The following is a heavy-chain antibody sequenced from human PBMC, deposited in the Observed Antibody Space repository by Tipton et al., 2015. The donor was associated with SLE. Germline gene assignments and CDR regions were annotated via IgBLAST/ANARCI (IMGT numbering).Heavy chain of an antibody. J-gene: IGHJ4*02. CDR1: GGSISSSSYY. Sequence: TLSLTCTVSGGSISSSSYYWGWIRQPPGKGLEWIGSIYYSGTTYYNPSLKTRVTISVDASTTQFSLRRTSVTAADTAVYYCGRAIGVHYVHVWGQGTLVTVSS. D-gene: IGHD2-21*01. CDR2: IYYSGTT. V-gene: IGHV4-39*07. CDR3: GRAIGVHYVHV.